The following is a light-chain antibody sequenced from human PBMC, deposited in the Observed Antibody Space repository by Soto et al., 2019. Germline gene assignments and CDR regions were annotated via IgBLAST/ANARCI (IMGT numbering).Light chain of an antibody. V-gene: IGKV3-20*01. Sequence: EIVVTQSPGTLSLSPGERATLSCRASQSASSSYLAWFQQKPGQAPRLLIYGASNRATGIPDRFSGSGSGTDVSLTISRLQPEDFAVYYYQQYGGSPPYPFGQGTKLEMK. CDR2: GAS. CDR1: QSASSSY. J-gene: IGKJ2*01. CDR3: QQYGGSPPYP.